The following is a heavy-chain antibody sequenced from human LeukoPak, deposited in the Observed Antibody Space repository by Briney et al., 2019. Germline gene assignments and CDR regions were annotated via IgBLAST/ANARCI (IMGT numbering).Heavy chain of an antibody. CDR2: IYYSGTT. CDR1: GGYISSSSYY. CDR3: ARLTSQPAYSDF. V-gene: IGHV4-39*01. Sequence: PSETLSLTCTVSGGYISSSSYYWGWIRQPPGKGLEWIGSIYYSGTTYYNPSLKSRVTISRDTSKNQFSLKLSSITDADTAVYYCARLTSQPAYSDFWGQGTLVTVSS. D-gene: IGHD1-14*01. J-gene: IGHJ4*02.